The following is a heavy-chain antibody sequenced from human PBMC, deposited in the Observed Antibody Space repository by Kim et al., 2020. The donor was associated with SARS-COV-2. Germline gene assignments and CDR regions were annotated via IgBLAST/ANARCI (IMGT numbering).Heavy chain of an antibody. CDR1: GFTFNNYG. J-gene: IGHJ4*02. CDR2: IWYDGSNK. V-gene: IGHV3-33*08. D-gene: IGHD2-8*01. CDR3: AREGALMVYPRSFDY. Sequence: GGSLRLSCAASGFTFNNYGMHWVRQAPGKGLEWVAVIWYDGSNKYYADSVKGRFTISRDNSKNTLYLQMNSLRAEDTAVYYCAREGALMVYPRSFDYWGQGTLVTVSS.